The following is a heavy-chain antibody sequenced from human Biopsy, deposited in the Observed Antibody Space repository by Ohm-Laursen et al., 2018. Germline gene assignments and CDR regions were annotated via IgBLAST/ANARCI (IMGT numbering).Heavy chain of an antibody. CDR1: GGSISNNNYY. V-gene: IGHV4-39*01. CDR2: IYNTETT. Sequence: SDTLSLTCTVSGGSISNNNYYWGWIRQPPGKGLEWIGSIYNTETTFYNPSLKSRVTISVDTSTNQFSLKVSSVPAADTALYFCARHPTGFWFDPWGHGTLVTVSS. CDR3: ARHPTGFWFDP. J-gene: IGHJ5*02.